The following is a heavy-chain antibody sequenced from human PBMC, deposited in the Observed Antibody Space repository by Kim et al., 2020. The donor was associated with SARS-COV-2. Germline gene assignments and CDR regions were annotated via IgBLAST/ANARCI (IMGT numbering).Heavy chain of an antibody. CDR2: ISAYNGNT. J-gene: IGHJ6*02. Sequence: ASVKVSCKASGYTFTSYTISWVRQAPGQGLEWMGWISAYNGNTNYAQKFQGRVTMTTDTSTNTAYMELRSLRSDDTAVYYCARGPRRYTSGTYYNGLDVWGQETTVTVSS. D-gene: IGHD3-10*01. CDR1: GYTFTSYT. CDR3: ARGPRRYTSGTYYNGLDV. V-gene: IGHV1-18*01.